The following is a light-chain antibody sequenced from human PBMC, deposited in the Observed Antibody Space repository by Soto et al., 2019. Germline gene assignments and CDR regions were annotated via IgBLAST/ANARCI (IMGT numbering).Light chain of an antibody. Sequence: QSALTQPASVSGSPGQSITISCTGTSSDVGSYNLVSWYQQHPGKAPKLIIYEGSKRPSGVSHRFSGSKSGNTASLTISGLQAEDEADYYCCSYAGSSTPYVFGTGTKLTVL. CDR3: CSYAGSSTPYV. CDR2: EGS. J-gene: IGLJ1*01. V-gene: IGLV2-23*01. CDR1: SSDVGSYNL.